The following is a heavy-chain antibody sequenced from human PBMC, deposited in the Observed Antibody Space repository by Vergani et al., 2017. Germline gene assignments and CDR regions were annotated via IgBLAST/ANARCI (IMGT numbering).Heavy chain of an antibody. CDR1: GGSISSYY. CDR3: ARGYSREQAY. V-gene: IGHV4-59*01. J-gene: IGHJ4*02. D-gene: IGHD6-13*01. Sequence: QVQLQESGPGLVKPSETLSLTCTVSGGSISSYYWSWIRQPPGKGLEWIGYIHYSGSTNYNPSLKSRVTISVDTSKNQFSLKLSSVTAADTAVYYCARGYSREQAYWGQGTLVTVSS. CDR2: IHYSGST.